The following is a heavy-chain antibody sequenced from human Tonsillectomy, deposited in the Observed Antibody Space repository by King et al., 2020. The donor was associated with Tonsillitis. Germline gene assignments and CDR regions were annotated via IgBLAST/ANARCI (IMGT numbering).Heavy chain of an antibody. CDR2: ISGSSSTI. J-gene: IGHJ5*02. V-gene: IGHV3-48*02. D-gene: IGHD6-13*01. CDR1: GFTFRNYN. Sequence: VQLVESGGGLVQPGGSLRLSCAASGFTFRNYNMNWVRQAPGKGLEWLSYISGSSSTIYYADSVKGRCTISRDNAKNSLYLQMNSLRDEDTAVYYCARATCSIWSINWFDPWGQGTLVTVSS. CDR3: ARATCSIWSINWFDP.